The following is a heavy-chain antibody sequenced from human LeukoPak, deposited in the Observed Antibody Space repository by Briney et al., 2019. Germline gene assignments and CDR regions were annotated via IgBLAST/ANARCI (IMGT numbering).Heavy chain of an antibody. CDR3: ARGDSSGWYYFDY. Sequence: GGSLRLSCAASGFTFSSYAMHWVRQAPGEGLEWVAVISYDGSNKYYADSVKGRFTISRDNSKNTLYLQMNSLRAEDTAVYYCARGDSSGWYYFDYWGQGTLVTVSS. CDR2: ISYDGSNK. CDR1: GFTFSSYA. J-gene: IGHJ4*02. V-gene: IGHV3-30-3*01. D-gene: IGHD6-19*01.